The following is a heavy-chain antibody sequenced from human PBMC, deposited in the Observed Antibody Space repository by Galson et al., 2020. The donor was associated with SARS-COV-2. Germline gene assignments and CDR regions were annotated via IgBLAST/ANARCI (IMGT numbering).Heavy chain of an antibody. D-gene: IGHD3-3*01. CDR1: GFTFSSYS. Sequence: NSGGSLSLSCAASGFTFSSYSMNWVRQAPGKGLEWVSSISSSSSYIYYADSVKGRFTISRDNAKNSLYLQMNSLRAEDTAVYYCARAVRITIFGVVTMDVWGKGTTVTVSS. CDR3: ARAVRITIFGVVTMDV. J-gene: IGHJ6*03. CDR2: ISSSSSYI. V-gene: IGHV3-21*01.